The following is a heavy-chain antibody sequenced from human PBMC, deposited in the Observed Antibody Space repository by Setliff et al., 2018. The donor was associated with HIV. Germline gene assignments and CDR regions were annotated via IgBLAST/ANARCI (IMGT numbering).Heavy chain of an antibody. CDR3: ARELPGVCYFDD. V-gene: IGHV1-46*01. CDR1: RYTFSSYY. J-gene: IGHJ4*02. Sequence: ASGKVSCKASRYTFSSYYLHWMRQAPGQGLEWMAMIDTTGSTFYAQTFQGRITMTRDTSTSAIYMELNGLTSEDTAVYYCARELPGVCYFDDWGQGTLVTVSS. D-gene: IGHD2-21*02. CDR2: IDTTGST.